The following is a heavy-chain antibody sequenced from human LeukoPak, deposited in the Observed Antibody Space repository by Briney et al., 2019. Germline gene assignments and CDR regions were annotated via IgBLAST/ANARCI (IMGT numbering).Heavy chain of an antibody. D-gene: IGHD3-3*01. CDR3: ARREHRRFLVRRVRYFDS. Sequence: GESLKISCKASGYSFSNYWIGWVRQMPGKGLEWMGIIYPGDSDTRYSPSFQGQVTISADKSINTAYLQWSSLKASDTAMYYCARREHRRFLVRRVRYFDSWGQGTLVTVSS. CDR1: GYSFSNYW. CDR2: IYPGDSDT. V-gene: IGHV5-51*01. J-gene: IGHJ4*02.